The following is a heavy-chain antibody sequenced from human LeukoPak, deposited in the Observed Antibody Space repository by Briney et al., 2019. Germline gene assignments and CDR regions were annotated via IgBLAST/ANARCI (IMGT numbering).Heavy chain of an antibody. CDR3: ASHILTGYYHEWFDP. J-gene: IGHJ5*02. Sequence: SETLSLTCAVSGGSISSSNWWSWVRPPPGKGLEWIGEIYHSGSTNYNPSLKSRVIISVDKSKNQFSLKLSSVTAADTAVYYCASHILTGYYHEWFDPWGQGTLVTVSS. D-gene: IGHD3-9*01. CDR2: IYHSGST. CDR1: GGSISSSNW. V-gene: IGHV4-4*02.